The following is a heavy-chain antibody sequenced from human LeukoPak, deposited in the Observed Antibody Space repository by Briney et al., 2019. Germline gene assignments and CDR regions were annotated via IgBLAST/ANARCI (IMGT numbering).Heavy chain of an antibody. CDR1: DIPLRSSG. Sequence: GGPRRLSCRVLDIPLRSSGSHGCRKTPGKGRGCFAGIAASWLITYYTASAKGRFTISRDNSENTLLLQMSSLRPEDTAVYYCTPLGRDASNQIRYNWGESTLVTVSS. J-gene: IGHJ1*01. CDR2: IAASWLIT. V-gene: IGHV3-64D*09. CDR3: TPLGRDASNQIRYN. D-gene: IGHD5-24*01.